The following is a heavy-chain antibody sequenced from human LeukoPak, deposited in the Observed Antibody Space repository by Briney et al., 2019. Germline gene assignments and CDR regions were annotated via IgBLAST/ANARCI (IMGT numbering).Heavy chain of an antibody. J-gene: IGHJ6*02. V-gene: IGHV4-59*08. D-gene: IGHD3-3*01. CDR2: IYYSGST. CDR3: ARLRYYDFWSGPLPMDV. CDR1: GGSISSSY. Sequence: SETLSLTCTVSGGSISSSYWSWIRQPPGKGLEWIGYIYYSGSTNYNPSVKSRVTISVDPSKNQFSLKLSSVTAADTAVYYCARLRYYDFWSGPLPMDVWGQGTTVTVSS.